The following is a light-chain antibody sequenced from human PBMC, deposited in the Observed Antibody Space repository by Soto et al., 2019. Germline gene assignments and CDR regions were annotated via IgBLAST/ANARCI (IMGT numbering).Light chain of an antibody. Sequence: EILIPQSPPTLSFSPGERPTLSCRASQSVSSNLAWYQQKPGQAPRLLIYGASTRATGIPARFSGSGSGTEFTLTISSLQSEDFAVYYCQQYNNWPGTFGQGTKV. J-gene: IGKJ1*01. CDR2: GAS. V-gene: IGKV3-15*01. CDR1: QSVSSN. CDR3: QQYNNWPGT.